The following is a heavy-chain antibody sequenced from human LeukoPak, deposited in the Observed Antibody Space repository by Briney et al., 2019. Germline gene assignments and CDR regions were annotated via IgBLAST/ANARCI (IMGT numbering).Heavy chain of an antibody. V-gene: IGHV1-46*01. CDR1: GYTFTSYY. D-gene: IGHD6-19*01. J-gene: IGHJ4*02. Sequence: ASVKVSCKASGYTFTSYYMHWVRQAPGQGLEWMGIINPSGGSTSYAQKFQGRVTMTRDTSTSTVYMELSSRRSEDTAVYYCARENTPTSSGWYQPFDYWGQGTLVTVSS. CDR2: INPSGGST. CDR3: ARENTPTSSGWYQPFDY.